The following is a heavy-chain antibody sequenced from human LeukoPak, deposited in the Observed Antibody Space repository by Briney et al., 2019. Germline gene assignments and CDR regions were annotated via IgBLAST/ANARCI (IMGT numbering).Heavy chain of an antibody. Sequence: SETLSLTCAVYGGSFSGYYWSWIRQPPGKGLEWIGEINHSGSTNYNPSLKSRVTISVDTSKNQFSLKLSSVTAADTAVYYCARSYGMDVWGQGTTVTVSS. CDR2: INHSGST. CDR1: GGSFSGYY. V-gene: IGHV4-34*01. J-gene: IGHJ6*02. CDR3: ARSYGMDV.